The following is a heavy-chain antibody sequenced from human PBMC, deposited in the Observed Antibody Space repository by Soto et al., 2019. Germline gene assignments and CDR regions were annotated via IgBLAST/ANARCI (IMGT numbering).Heavy chain of an antibody. V-gene: IGHV3-23*01. CDR2: ISGRSGST. J-gene: IGHJ6*02. D-gene: IGHD5-12*01. Sequence: GGSLRLSCAASGFTFSSYGMSWVRQAPGKGLEWVSAISGRSGSTYYADSVKGRFTISRDNSKNTLYLQMNSLRAEDTAVYYCARDPSSGVATIYGMDVWGQGTTVTVSS. CDR3: ARDPSSGVATIYGMDV. CDR1: GFTFSSYG.